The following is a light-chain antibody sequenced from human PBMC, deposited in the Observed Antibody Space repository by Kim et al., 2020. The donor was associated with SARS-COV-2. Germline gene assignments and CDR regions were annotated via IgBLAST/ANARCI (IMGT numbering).Light chain of an antibody. CDR1: SSEVGGYNY. J-gene: IGLJ2*01. V-gene: IGLV2-8*01. CDR3: SSYAGSNNLV. CDR2: EVS. Sequence: GQSVTTSYTGTSSEVGGYNYVSGYQQPPGKAPKLMIYEVSKRPSGVPDRFSGSKSGNTASLTISGLQAEDEADYYCSSYAGSNNLVFGGGTQLTVL.